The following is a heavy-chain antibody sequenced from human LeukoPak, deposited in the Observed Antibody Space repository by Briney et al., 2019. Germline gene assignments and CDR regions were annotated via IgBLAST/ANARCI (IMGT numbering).Heavy chain of an antibody. V-gene: IGHV4-34*01. D-gene: IGHD4-17*01. CDR3: ARFYAVTTGFDY. CDR1: GGSFSGYY. Sequence: TSETLSLTCAVYGGSFSGYYWSWIRQPPGKGLEWIGEINHSGSTNYNPSLKSRVTISVDTSKNQFSLKLSSVTAADTAVYYCARFYAVTTGFDYWGQGTLVTVSS. CDR2: INHSGST. J-gene: IGHJ4*02.